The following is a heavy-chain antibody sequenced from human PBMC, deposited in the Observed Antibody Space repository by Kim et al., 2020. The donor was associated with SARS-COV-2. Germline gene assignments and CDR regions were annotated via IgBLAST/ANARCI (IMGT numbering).Heavy chain of an antibody. CDR3: AKDSSWAATVTNFDY. CDR1: GFTFDDYA. J-gene: IGHJ4*02. CDR2: ISWNSGSI. D-gene: IGHD4-17*01. V-gene: IGHV3-9*01. Sequence: GGSLRLSCAASGFTFDDYAMHWVRQAPGKGLEWVSGISWNSGSIGYADSVKGRFTISRDNAKNSLYLQMNSLRAEDTALYYCAKDSSWAATVTNFDYWGQGTLVTVSS.